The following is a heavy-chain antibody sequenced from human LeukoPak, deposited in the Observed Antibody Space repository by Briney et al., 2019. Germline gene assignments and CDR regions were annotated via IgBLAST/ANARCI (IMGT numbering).Heavy chain of an antibody. V-gene: IGHV3-74*01. D-gene: IGHD5-24*01. Sequence: GSLRLSCAASGFTFSSYWMHWVRQAPGKGLVWVSRINSDGSSTSYADSVKGRFTISRDNSKNTLYLQMNSLRAEDTAVYYCAKDLGRWLQQLDYWGQGTLVTVSS. CDR2: INSDGSST. J-gene: IGHJ4*02. CDR3: AKDLGRWLQQLDY. CDR1: GFTFSSYW.